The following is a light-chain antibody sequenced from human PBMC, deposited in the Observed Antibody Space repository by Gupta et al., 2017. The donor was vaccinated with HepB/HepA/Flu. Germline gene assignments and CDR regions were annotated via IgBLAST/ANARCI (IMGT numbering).Light chain of an antibody. CDR1: SSNCARDN. J-gene: IGLJ1*01. Sequence: QPVLTQPPSASGTPGQRVAIPCSGSSSNCARDNVYWYRQLPGTAPKLLIYNDDRRPSGVPDRFSGSKSGTSASLAISGLRSEDEADYYCAAWDNSLSAYVFGTGTWVTVL. V-gene: IGLV1-47*02. CDR2: NDD. CDR3: AAWDNSLSAYV.